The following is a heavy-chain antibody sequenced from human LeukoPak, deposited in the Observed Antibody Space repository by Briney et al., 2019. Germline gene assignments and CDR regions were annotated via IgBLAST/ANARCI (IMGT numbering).Heavy chain of an antibody. Sequence: GGSLGLSCAASGFTFSSDAMSWVRQAPGKGLEWVSAISGSGGSTYYADSVKGRFTISRDNSKNTLYLQMNSLRAEDTAVYYCAKDTRRGYSSSSPPFYMDVWGKGTTVTVSS. CDR3: AKDTRRGYSSSSPPFYMDV. V-gene: IGHV3-23*01. CDR2: ISGSGGST. J-gene: IGHJ6*03. CDR1: GFTFSSDA. D-gene: IGHD6-6*01.